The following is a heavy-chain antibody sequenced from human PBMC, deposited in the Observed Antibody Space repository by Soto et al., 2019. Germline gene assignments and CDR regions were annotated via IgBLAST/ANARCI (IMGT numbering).Heavy chain of an antibody. CDR2: ISGSGGST. CDR3: AKDSRIVVVVAATDWFDP. D-gene: IGHD2-15*01. J-gene: IGHJ5*02. CDR1: GFTFSNHA. V-gene: IGHV3-23*01. Sequence: TGGSLRLSCAASGFTFSNHAMSWVRQAQGKGLEWVSAISGSGGSTYYADSVKGRFTISRDNSKNTLYLQMNSLRAEDTAVYYCAKDSRIVVVVAATDWFDPWGQGTLVTVSS.